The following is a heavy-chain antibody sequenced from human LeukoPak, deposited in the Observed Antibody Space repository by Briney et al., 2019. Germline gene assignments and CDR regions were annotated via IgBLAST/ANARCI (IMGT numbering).Heavy chain of an antibody. D-gene: IGHD5-18*01. Sequence: GASVKVSCKASGYTFTSYYMHWVRQAPGQGLEWMGIINPSGGSTSYAQKFQGRVTMTRDTSTSTVYMELSSLRSEDTAVYYCASGYSYGPRTYYFDYWGQGTLVTVSS. CDR2: INPSGGST. CDR3: ASGYSYGPRTYYFDY. CDR1: GYTFTSYY. J-gene: IGHJ4*02. V-gene: IGHV1-46*01.